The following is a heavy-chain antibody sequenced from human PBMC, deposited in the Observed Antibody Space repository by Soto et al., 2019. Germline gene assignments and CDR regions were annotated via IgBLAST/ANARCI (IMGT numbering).Heavy chain of an antibody. D-gene: IGHD1-1*01. CDR2: INHSGST. V-gene: IGHV4-34*01. Sequence: PSETLSLTCAVYGGSFSGYYWSWIRQPPGKGLEWIGEINHSGSTNYNPSLKSRVTISVDTSKNQFSLKLSSVTAADTAEYYCARGKYNSKVYYYYCYRDGWGKGTRFTVP. CDR1: GGSFSGYY. CDR3: ARGKYNSKVYYYYCYRDG. J-gene: IGHJ6*03.